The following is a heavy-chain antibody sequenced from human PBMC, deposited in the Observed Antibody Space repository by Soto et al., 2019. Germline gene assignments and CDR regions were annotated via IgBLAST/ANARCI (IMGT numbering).Heavy chain of an antibody. D-gene: IGHD2-2*01. CDR1: GGSISSSGYY. CDR2: IYYSGST. J-gene: IGHJ5*02. Sequence: SETLSLTCTVSGGSISSSGYYWGWIRQPPGKGLEWIGNIYYSGSTNYNPSLKSRVTISVDTSKNQFSLKVSSVTAADTAVYYCARGRIVVVPAAKGWFDPWGQGTLVTVSS. V-gene: IGHV4-39*01. CDR3: ARGRIVVVPAAKGWFDP.